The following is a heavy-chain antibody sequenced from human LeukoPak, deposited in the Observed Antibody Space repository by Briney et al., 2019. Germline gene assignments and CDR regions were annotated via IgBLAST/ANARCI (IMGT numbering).Heavy chain of an antibody. D-gene: IGHD4-11*01. CDR1: GFTFSNYW. J-gene: IGHJ6*03. Sequence: GGSLRLSCAASGFTFSNYWMNWVRQAPGKGLEWVANIKQDGSDKYYVDSVKGRLTISRDNAKNSLYLQMNSLRAEDTAVYYCAREKGNYDGYYNYYMDVWGKGTTVTVSS. V-gene: IGHV3-7*01. CDR2: IKQDGSDK. CDR3: AREKGNYDGYYNYYMDV.